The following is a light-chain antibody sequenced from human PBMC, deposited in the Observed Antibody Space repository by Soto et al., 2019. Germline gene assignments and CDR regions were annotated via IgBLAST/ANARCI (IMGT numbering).Light chain of an antibody. CDR1: TEAVTSGYY. V-gene: IGLV7-43*01. Sequence: QAVVTQEPSLTVSPGGTVTLTCASSTEAVTSGYYPNWFQQKPGQAPRILIYSTSNKHSWAPARFSGSLLGGKAALTLSGVQPEDEADYYCLLYYGGAWVFGGGTKLTVL. CDR3: LLYYGGAWV. CDR2: STS. J-gene: IGLJ3*02.